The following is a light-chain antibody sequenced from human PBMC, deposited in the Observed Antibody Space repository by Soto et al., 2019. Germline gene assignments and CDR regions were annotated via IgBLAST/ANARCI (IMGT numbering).Light chain of an antibody. V-gene: IGKV1-39*01. J-gene: IGKJ1*01. CDR3: QQSYSTPRVWT. Sequence: DIPMTQSPSSLSASVGDRVTITCRASQSISSYLNWYQQKPGKAPKLLIYAASSLQSGVPSRFSGSGSGTDFTLTISSLQPEDFATYYCQQSYSTPRVWTFGQGTKVEIK. CDR2: AAS. CDR1: QSISSY.